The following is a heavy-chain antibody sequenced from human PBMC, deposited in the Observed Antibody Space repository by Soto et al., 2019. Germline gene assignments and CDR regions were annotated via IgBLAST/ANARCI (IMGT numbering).Heavy chain of an antibody. V-gene: IGHV3-49*04. CDR3: TREGDTDYDFWSGYSPYGMDV. J-gene: IGHJ6*02. CDR2: IRSKAYGGTT. Sequence: GSLRLSCTASVFTFGDYAMSWVRQAPGKGLEWVGFIRSKAYGGTTEYAASVKGRFTISRDDSKSIAYLQMNSLKTEDTAVYYCTREGDTDYDFWSGYSPYGMDVWGQGTTVTVSS. D-gene: IGHD3-3*01. CDR1: VFTFGDYA.